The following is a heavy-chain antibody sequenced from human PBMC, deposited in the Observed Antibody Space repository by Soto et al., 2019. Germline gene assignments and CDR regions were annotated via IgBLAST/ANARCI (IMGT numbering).Heavy chain of an antibody. Sequence: EVQLVESGGGLVKPGGSLRLSCAASGFSFSSYSMNWVRQAPGKGLEWVSCISSSASHINYADSGKGRFTISRDNAKKSLYLQKNSLRAEDTAVYYCARGYTGYCSGGTCYWFDPWGQGTLVTVSS. CDR1: GFSFSSYS. J-gene: IGHJ5*02. CDR3: ARGYTGYCSGGTCYWFDP. CDR2: ISSSASHI. V-gene: IGHV3-21*01. D-gene: IGHD2-15*01.